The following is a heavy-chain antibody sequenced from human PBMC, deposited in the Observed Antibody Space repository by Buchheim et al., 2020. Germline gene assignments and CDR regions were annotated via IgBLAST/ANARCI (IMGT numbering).Heavy chain of an antibody. CDR3: AADYYDSRYYFDF. J-gene: IGHJ4*02. CDR1: GASITSYY. V-gene: IGHV4-59*03. CDR2: VYYTGTN. D-gene: IGHD3-22*01. Sequence: QVQLQESGPGLVKPSETLSLACAISGASITSYYWNWIRQPPGRGLEWIGSVYYTGTNKYNPSLMSRVTIIVDTSSNQFPLKVNSVTGADTAVYYCAADYYDSRYYFDFWGQGSL.